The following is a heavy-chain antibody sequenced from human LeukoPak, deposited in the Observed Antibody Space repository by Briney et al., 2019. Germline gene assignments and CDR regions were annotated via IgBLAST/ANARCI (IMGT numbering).Heavy chain of an antibody. CDR2: INHSGST. J-gene: IGHJ5*02. D-gene: IGHD3-3*01. CDR3: AGSTTGYDFWSGYYSNWFDP. Sequence: SETLSLTCAVYGGSFSGYYWSWIRQPPGKGLEWIGEINHSGSTNYNPSLKSRVTISVDTSKNQFSLKLSFVTAADTAVYYCAGSTTGYDFWSGYYSNWFDPWGQGTLVTVPS. V-gene: IGHV4-34*01. CDR1: GGSFSGYY.